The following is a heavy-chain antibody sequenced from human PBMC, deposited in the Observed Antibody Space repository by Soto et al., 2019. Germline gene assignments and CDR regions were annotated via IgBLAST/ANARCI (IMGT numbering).Heavy chain of an antibody. Sequence: GASVKVSCKASGGTFSSYATSWVRQAPGQGLEWMGGIIPIFGTANYAQKFQGRVTITADESTSTAYMELSSLRSEDTAVYYCARVKADSSGYPYYFDYWGQGTLVTVSS. CDR1: GGTFSSYA. J-gene: IGHJ4*02. CDR2: IIPIFGTA. V-gene: IGHV1-69*13. D-gene: IGHD3-22*01. CDR3: ARVKADSSGYPYYFDY.